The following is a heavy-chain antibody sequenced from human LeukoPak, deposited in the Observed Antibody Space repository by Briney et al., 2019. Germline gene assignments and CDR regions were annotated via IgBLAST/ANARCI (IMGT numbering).Heavy chain of an antibody. Sequence: KASETLSLACTVSGGSVSSGSYYWSWIRQPPGKGLEWIGYIYHSGSTYYNPSLKSRVTISVDRSKNQFSLKLSSVTAADTAVYYCARVDAQEWYFDLWGRGTLVTVSS. CDR1: GGSVSSGSYY. CDR2: IYHSGST. J-gene: IGHJ2*01. D-gene: IGHD2-2*01. CDR3: ARVDAQEWYFDL. V-gene: IGHV4-30-2*01.